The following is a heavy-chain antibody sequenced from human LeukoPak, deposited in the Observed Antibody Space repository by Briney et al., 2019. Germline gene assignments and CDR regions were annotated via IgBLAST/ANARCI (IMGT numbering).Heavy chain of an antibody. V-gene: IGHV4-59*01. D-gene: IGHD3-3*01. Sequence: SETLSLTCTVSGGSISSYYWSWIRQPPGKGLEWIGYIYYSGSTNYNPSLRRRVTISVDTSQNQFSLKLSSVTAADTAVYYCARASKTIFGVVRMAVWGKGPTVTVSS. CDR2: IYYSGST. CDR1: GGSISSYY. CDR3: ARASKTIFGVVRMAV. J-gene: IGHJ6*04.